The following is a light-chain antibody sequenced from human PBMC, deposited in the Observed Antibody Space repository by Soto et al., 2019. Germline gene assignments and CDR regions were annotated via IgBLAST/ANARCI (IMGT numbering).Light chain of an antibody. J-gene: IGKJ5*01. CDR2: GAS. CDR1: QSVRTK. Sequence: EAVMTQSPATLSVSPGERATLSCRASQSVRTKLAWYQQKPGQAPRLLIYGASSRATGIPARFSGSGSGTEFTLTISSLQSEDSGVYYCQQYNKWPAEITFGQGTRLAIK. CDR3: QQYNKWPAEIT. V-gene: IGKV3D-15*01.